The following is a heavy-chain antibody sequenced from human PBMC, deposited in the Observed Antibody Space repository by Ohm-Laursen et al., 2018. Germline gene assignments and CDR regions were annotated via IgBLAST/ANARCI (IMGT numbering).Heavy chain of an antibody. CDR2: TYYRSKWYN. J-gene: IGHJ4*02. CDR3: TREMGGGKFGY. Sequence: SHTLSLTCVFSGDSVSSNSAGWNWIRQSPSRGLEWLGRTYYRSKWYNDYAVSVKSRITISADISKNQFSLQLNSVNPEDTAVYYCTREMGGGKFGYWGQGTLVTVSS. V-gene: IGHV6-1*01. CDR1: GDSVSSNSAG. D-gene: IGHD3-16*01.